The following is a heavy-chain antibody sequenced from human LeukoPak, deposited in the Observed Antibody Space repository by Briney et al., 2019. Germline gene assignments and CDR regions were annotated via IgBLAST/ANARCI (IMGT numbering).Heavy chain of an antibody. V-gene: IGHV3-23*01. D-gene: IGHD6-6*01. CDR1: GFIFSSYA. Sequence: GGSLRLSCGGSGFIFSSYATNWVRQTPVKGLEWLSAISSDGRRIYYTDYVKGRFTTSRDNSRNTVYLQMNGLRVEDSAVYYCATVMGSSPSTAYFAYWGQGTLVTVSS. CDR3: ATVMGSSPSTAYFAY. CDR2: ISSDGRRI. J-gene: IGHJ4*02.